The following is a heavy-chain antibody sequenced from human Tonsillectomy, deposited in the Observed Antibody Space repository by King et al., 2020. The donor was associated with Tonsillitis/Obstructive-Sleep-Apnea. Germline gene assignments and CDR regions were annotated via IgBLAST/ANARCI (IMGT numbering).Heavy chain of an antibody. CDR3: ARGVYYDFWSGPVSDY. Sequence: QLQESGPGLVKPSETLSLTCTVSGGSISSYYWSWIRQPPGKGLEGIGHIYYSGSTNYTPSLKSRVTISVDTSKNQFSLKLSSLTAADTAVYYCARGVYYDFWSGPVSDYWGQGTLVTVSS. CDR2: IYYSGST. V-gene: IGHV4-59*01. J-gene: IGHJ4*02. D-gene: IGHD3-3*01. CDR1: GGSISSYY.